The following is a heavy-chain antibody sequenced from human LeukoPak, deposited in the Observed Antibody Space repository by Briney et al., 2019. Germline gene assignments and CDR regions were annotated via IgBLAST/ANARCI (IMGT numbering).Heavy chain of an antibody. Sequence: GGSLRLPCAASGFTFSAYAMNWVRQAPGKGLDWVSSITSSSTYIYYSDSVKGRFTISRDNAKTSLYLQMNSLTAEDTAVYYCVRDIGSGSYYFRDWGQGTLVTVSS. V-gene: IGHV3-21*01. CDR3: VRDIGSGSYYFRD. D-gene: IGHD3-10*01. CDR2: ITSSSTYI. J-gene: IGHJ4*02. CDR1: GFTFSAYA.